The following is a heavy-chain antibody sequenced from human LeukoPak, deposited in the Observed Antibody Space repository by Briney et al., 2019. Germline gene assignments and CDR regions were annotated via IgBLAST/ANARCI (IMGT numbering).Heavy chain of an antibody. D-gene: IGHD3-3*01. CDR1: GFTFSSYA. J-gene: IGHJ4*02. V-gene: IGHV3-64*01. Sequence: GGSLRLSCAASGFTFSSYAMHWVRQAPGKGLEYVSAISSNGGSTYYANSVKGRFTVSRDNSKNTLYLQMGSLRAEDMAVYYCARGREGTIFGVVNFDYWGQGTLVTVSS. CDR2: ISSNGGST. CDR3: ARGREGTIFGVVNFDY.